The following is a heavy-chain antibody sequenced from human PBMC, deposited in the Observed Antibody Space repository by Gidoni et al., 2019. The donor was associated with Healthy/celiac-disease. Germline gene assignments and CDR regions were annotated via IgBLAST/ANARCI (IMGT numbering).Heavy chain of an antibody. CDR1: AFPFSGYA. V-gene: IGHV3-23*01. CDR3: AKIVVVAAKFDY. D-gene: IGHD2-15*01. J-gene: IGHJ4*02. Sequence: VQLLASGVGLVQPGGSLRLSCAASAFPFSGYAMSWVRQAPGKGLEGVSDISGSGGSTYYADYGKGRFTISRDNSKNTLDLQMNSLRAEDKAVYYCAKIVVVAAKFDYWGQGTLVTVSS. CDR2: ISGSGGST.